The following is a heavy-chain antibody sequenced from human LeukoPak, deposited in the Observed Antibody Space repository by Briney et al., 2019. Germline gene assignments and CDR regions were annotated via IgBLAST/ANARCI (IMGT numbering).Heavy chain of an antibody. J-gene: IGHJ5*02. D-gene: IGHD3-3*01. Sequence: KPPETLSLTCTVSGGSISSSTYFWDWIRQPPGKGLEWIGSIYHTGSTYYNPSLKSRVTISIDTSKNQFSLRLRSVTAADTAVYYCARRRRDYDFWSGYSQFDPWGQGTLVTVFS. CDR2: IYHTGST. CDR1: GGSISSSTYF. V-gene: IGHV4-39*01. CDR3: ARRRRDYDFWSGYSQFDP.